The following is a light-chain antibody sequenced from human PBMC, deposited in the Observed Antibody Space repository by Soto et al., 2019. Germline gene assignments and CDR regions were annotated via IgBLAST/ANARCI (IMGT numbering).Light chain of an antibody. CDR1: SSNIGSNT. V-gene: IGLV1-44*01. J-gene: IGLJ1*01. CDR3: AAWDDSLNGFV. CDR2: TNN. Sequence: QSALTQPPSAFGAPGQRVTISCSGSSSNIGSNTVNWYQQLPGTAPKLLIYTNNQRPSGVRDRFSGSRSGTSASLAISGLQSEDEADYYCAAWDDSLNGFVFGTGTKVTVL.